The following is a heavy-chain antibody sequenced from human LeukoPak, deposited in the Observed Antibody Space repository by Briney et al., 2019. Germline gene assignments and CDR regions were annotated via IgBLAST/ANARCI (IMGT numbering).Heavy chain of an antibody. V-gene: IGHV1-2*06. J-gene: IGHJ4*02. CDR1: GYTFTGYY. Sequence: ASVKVSCKASGYTFTGYYMHWVRQAPGQGLEWMGRINPNSGGTNYAQKFQGRVTMTRDTSISTAYMELSRLRSEDTAVYYCATEFRKCSSTSCYRIDYWGQGTLVTVSS. CDR3: ATEFRKCSSTSCYRIDY. D-gene: IGHD2-2*02. CDR2: INPNSGGT.